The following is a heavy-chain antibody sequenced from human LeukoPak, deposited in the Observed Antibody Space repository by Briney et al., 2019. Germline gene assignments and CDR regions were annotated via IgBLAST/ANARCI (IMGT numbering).Heavy chain of an antibody. J-gene: IGHJ4*02. CDR1: GFTFSSFG. V-gene: IGHV3-33*01. CDR3: ARSRLMVYAILDY. CDR2: IWYDGSSE. Sequence: GGSLRLSCAASGFTFSSFGMHWVRQAPGKGLEWVAVIWYDGSSEYYADSVKSRFTISRDNSKNTLYLQMNSLRAEDTAVYYCARSRLMVYAILDYWGQGTLVTVSS. D-gene: IGHD2-8*01.